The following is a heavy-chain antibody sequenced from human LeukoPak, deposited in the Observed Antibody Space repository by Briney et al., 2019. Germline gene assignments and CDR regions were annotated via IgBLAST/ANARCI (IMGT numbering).Heavy chain of an antibody. J-gene: IGHJ3*02. D-gene: IGHD6-13*01. CDR3: ARSSSWFSGSLDAFDI. CDR2: ISGSGGST. CDR1: GFTFSTYD. V-gene: IGHV3-23*01. Sequence: GGSLRLSCAASGFTFSTYDMSWVRQAPGKGLEWVSVISGSGGSTYYADSVKGRFTISRDNSKNTLYLQMNSLRAEDTAVYYCARSSSWFSGSLDAFDIWGQGTMVTVSS.